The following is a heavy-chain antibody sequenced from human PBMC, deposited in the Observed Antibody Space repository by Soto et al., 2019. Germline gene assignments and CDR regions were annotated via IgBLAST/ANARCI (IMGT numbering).Heavy chain of an antibody. V-gene: IGHV4-59*01. Sequence: QVQLQESGPGLVKPSETLSLTCTVSGGSISSYYWSWIRQPPGKGLEWIGYIYYSGSTNYNPSLTSRVTISVDTSKNQFSLKLSSVTAADTAVYYCASNTHFSSWSHFASWGQGTLVTVSS. CDR2: IYYSGST. CDR3: ASNTHFSSWSHFAS. D-gene: IGHD6-13*01. CDR1: GGSISSYY. J-gene: IGHJ4*02.